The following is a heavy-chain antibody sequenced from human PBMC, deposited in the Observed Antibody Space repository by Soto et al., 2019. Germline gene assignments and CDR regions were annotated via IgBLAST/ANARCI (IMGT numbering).Heavy chain of an antibody. Sequence: GGSLRLSCAASGFTFSSYWMHWVRQAPGKGLVWVSRINRDGIGTSYAESVKGRFTISRDNAKNTLYLQMDSLRAEDTAVYYCGPLGNFGGVMGHWGQGTLVTVSS. CDR3: GPLGNFGGVMGH. CDR2: INRDGIGT. CDR1: GFTFSSYW. V-gene: IGHV3-74*01. J-gene: IGHJ4*02. D-gene: IGHD3-3*01.